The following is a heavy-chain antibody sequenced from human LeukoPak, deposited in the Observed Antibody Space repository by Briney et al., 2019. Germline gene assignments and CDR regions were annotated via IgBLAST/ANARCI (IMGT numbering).Heavy chain of an antibody. CDR3: ARVRSIESEYFQH. J-gene: IGHJ1*01. CDR1: GFTFSSDW. D-gene: IGHD6-6*01. V-gene: IGHV3-7*01. CDR2: MKRDGSEK. Sequence: PGGSLRLSCAASGFTFSSDWMNWVRQAPGKGLEWVANMKRDGSEKYYADSVKGRFTISRDNANNSLYLRLNSLRAEDTAVYYCARVRSIESEYFQHWGQGTLVTVSS.